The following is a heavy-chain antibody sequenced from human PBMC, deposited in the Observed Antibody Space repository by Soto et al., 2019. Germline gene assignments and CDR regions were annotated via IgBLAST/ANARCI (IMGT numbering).Heavy chain of an antibody. CDR2: ISYDGSTK. CDR3: AREFNWNYFDY. V-gene: IGHV3-30-3*01. Sequence: PGGSMRLSCAASGYTLSSSAMPWVRQATGKGLEWVAVISYDGSTKYYADSVKGRFTISRDNSKNTLYLQMNSLRAEDTAVYYCAREFNWNYFDYWGQGTLVTVSS. D-gene: IGHD1-20*01. J-gene: IGHJ4*02. CDR1: GYTLSSSA.